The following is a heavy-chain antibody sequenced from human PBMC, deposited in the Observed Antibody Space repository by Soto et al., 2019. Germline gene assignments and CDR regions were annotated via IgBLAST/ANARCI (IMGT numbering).Heavy chain of an antibody. CDR2: IWNDGIRK. Sequence: GGALRLSCAASGFTFSKYGMHWVRQAPGKGLEWVALIWNDGIRKVYVDSVKGRFTISRDNSKNTLDLQMNNLRDEDTAVYYCARDDDNDANALDYWGPGTLVTVSS. CDR3: ARDDDNDANALDY. J-gene: IGHJ4*02. V-gene: IGHV3-33*01. CDR1: GFTFSKYG.